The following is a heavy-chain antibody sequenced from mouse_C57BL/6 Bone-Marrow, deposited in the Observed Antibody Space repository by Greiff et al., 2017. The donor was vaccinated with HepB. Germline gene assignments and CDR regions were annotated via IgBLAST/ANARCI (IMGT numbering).Heavy chain of an antibody. Sequence: EVKLQESGAELVKPGASVKLSCTASGFNIKDYYMHWVKQRTEQGLEWIGRIDPEDGETKYAPKFQGKATITADTSSNTAYLQLSSLTSEDTAVYYCASDYGSSYDWFAYWGQGTLVTVSA. J-gene: IGHJ3*01. V-gene: IGHV14-2*01. D-gene: IGHD1-1*01. CDR2: IDPEDGET. CDR3: ASDYGSSYDWFAY. CDR1: GFNIKDYY.